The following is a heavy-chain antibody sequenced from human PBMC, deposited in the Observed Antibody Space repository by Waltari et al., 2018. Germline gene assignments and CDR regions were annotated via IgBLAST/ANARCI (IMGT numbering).Heavy chain of an antibody. J-gene: IGHJ4*02. Sequence: QVQLVESGGGVVQPGGSLRLSCAASGFTFSSYAIAWVRQAPGKGLEWVTTISDDGGNKYYADSVKGRFTISRDNSKNTLYLQMNSLRPEDTAVYYCGRGKYMYYYDSSGFDYWGQGTLVTVSS. CDR1: GFTFSSYA. D-gene: IGHD3-22*01. V-gene: IGHV3-30*01. CDR2: ISDDGGNK. CDR3: GRGKYMYYYDSSGFDY.